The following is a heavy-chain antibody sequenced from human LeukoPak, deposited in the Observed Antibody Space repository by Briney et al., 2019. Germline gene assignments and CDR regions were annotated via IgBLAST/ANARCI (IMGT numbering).Heavy chain of an antibody. D-gene: IGHD5-18*01. CDR3: ARAISGYSYGYSGFDP. J-gene: IGHJ5*02. CDR1: GFTFSSYA. V-gene: IGHV3-23*01. Sequence: GGSLRLSCAASGFTFSSYAMSWVRQAPGKGLEWVSAISGSGGSTYYADSVKGRFTISRDNSKNTLYLQMNSLRAEDTAVYYCARAISGYSYGYSGFDPWGQGTLVTVSS. CDR2: ISGSGGST.